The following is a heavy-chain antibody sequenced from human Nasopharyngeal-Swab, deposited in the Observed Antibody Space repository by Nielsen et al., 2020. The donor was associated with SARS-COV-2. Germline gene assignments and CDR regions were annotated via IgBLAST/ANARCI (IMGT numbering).Heavy chain of an antibody. CDR3: ARLGYGDSNWFDP. J-gene: IGHJ5*02. D-gene: IGHD4-17*01. CDR2: IYYSGST. V-gene: IGHV4-39*01. Sequence: RQAPGKGLEWIESIYYSGSTYYNPSLKSRVTISVDTSKNQFSLKLSSVTAADTAVYYCARLGYGDSNWFDPWGQGTLVTVSS.